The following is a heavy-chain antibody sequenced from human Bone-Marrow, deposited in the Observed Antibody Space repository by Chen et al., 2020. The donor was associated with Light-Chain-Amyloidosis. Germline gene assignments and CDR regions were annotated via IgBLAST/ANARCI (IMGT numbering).Heavy chain of an antibody. Sequence: LQLQESGPGLVKPSETLSLTCTVSGDSIRSVNNYWGWIRQPPGKGLDWIGSIDYSGRTYYNPSVKSRVTISADTSKNQFSLKLNSVTATDTAVYYCVRPQQGGVGFDPWGQGVLVTVSS. D-gene: IGHD2-21*01. CDR1: GDSIRSVNNY. CDR3: VRPQQGGVGFDP. CDR2: IDYSGRT. J-gene: IGHJ5*02. V-gene: IGHV4-39*01.